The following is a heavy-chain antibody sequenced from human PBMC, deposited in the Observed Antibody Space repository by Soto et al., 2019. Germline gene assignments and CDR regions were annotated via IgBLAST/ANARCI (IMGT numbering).Heavy chain of an antibody. CDR1: GFTFSDYY. Sequence: GGSLRLSCAASGFTFSDYYMSWIRQAPGKGLEWVSYISSSGSTIYYADSVKGRFTISRDNAKNSLYLQMNSLRAEDTAEYYCARDLRSSGSAAAEYFQHWGQGTLVTVSS. CDR2: ISSSGSTI. V-gene: IGHV3-11*01. CDR3: ARDLRSSGSAAAEYFQH. D-gene: IGHD6-19*01. J-gene: IGHJ1*01.